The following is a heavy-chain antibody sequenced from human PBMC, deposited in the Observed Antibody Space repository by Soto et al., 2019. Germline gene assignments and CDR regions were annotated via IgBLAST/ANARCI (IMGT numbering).Heavy chain of an antibody. CDR3: ARGSYSLNWFDP. D-gene: IGHD2-21*01. Sequence: PSETLSLTCAVSGGSISSGGYSWSWIRQPPGKGLEWIGYIYHSGSTYYNPSLKSRVTISVDRSKNQCSLKLSSVTAADTAVYYCARGSYSLNWFDPWGQGTLVTVSS. J-gene: IGHJ5*02. CDR2: IYHSGST. V-gene: IGHV4-30-2*01. CDR1: GGSISSGGYS.